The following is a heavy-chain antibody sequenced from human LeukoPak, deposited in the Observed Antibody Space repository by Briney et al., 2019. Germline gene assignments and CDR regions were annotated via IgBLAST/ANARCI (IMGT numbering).Heavy chain of an antibody. D-gene: IGHD3-10*01. CDR3: ARGSAPMVRGVIPPDY. Sequence: SVKVSCKASGGTFSSYAISWVRQAPGQGLEWMGGIIPIFGTANYAQKFQGRVTITADESTSTAYMELSSLRSEDTAVYYCARGSAPMVRGVIPPDYWGQGTLVTVSS. CDR1: GGTFSSYA. V-gene: IGHV1-69*01. CDR2: IIPIFGTA. J-gene: IGHJ4*02.